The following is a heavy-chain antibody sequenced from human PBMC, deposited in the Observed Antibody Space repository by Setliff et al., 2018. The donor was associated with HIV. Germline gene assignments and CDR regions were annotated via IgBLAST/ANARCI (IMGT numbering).Heavy chain of an antibody. CDR2: ISGSGGST. D-gene: IGHD6-19*01. CDR3: AKDKGSSGWSA. V-gene: IGHV3-23*01. Sequence: GGSLRLSCAASGFTFSSYAMSWVRQAPGKGLEWVSTISGSGGSTYYADSVKGRFTVSRDNSKYTLYLQMNSLRVEDTAVYYCAKDKGSSGWSAWGQGTLGTAPQ. CDR1: GFTFSSYA. J-gene: IGHJ5*02.